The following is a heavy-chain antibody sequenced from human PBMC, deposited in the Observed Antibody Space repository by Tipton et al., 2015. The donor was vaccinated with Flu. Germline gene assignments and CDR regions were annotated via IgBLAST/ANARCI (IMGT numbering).Heavy chain of an antibody. J-gene: IGHJ1*01. D-gene: IGHD3-22*01. CDR3: AGSYPRSSYYYDSSGYPDHFQH. CDR2: IYYSGST. CDR1: GGSISSYY. V-gene: IGHV4-59*01. Sequence: TLSLTCTVSGGSISSYYWSWIRQPPGKGLEWIGYIYYSGSTNYNPSLKSRVTISVDTSKNQFSLKLSSVTAADTAVYYCAGSYPRSSYYYDSSGYPDHFQHWGQGTLVTVSS.